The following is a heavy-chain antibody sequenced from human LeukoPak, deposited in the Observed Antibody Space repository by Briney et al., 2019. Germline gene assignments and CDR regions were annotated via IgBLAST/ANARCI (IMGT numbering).Heavy chain of an antibody. Sequence: ASVKISCKVSGYTFTDYYMHWVQQAPGKGLEWMGLVDPEDGEAIYAEKFQGRVTITAGTSTDTAYMELSSLRSEDTAVYYCATSCSSTSCYTLDAFDIWGQGTMVTVSS. V-gene: IGHV1-69-2*01. J-gene: IGHJ3*02. D-gene: IGHD2-2*02. CDR3: ATSCSSTSCYTLDAFDI. CDR2: VDPEDGEA. CDR1: GYTFTDYY.